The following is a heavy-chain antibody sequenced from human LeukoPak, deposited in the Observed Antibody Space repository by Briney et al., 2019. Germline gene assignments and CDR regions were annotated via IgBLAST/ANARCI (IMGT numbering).Heavy chain of an antibody. J-gene: IGHJ4*02. CDR2: IYSGGST. V-gene: IGHV3-53*01. CDR3: SRLRGYSYGYADY. Sequence: GGSLRLSCAASGFTVSSNYMSWVRQAPGKGLEWVSVIYSGGSTYYADSVKGRFTISRDNSKNTLYLQMNSLRAEDTAVYYCSRLRGYSYGYADYWGQGILVSVSS. CDR1: GFTVSSNY. D-gene: IGHD5-18*01.